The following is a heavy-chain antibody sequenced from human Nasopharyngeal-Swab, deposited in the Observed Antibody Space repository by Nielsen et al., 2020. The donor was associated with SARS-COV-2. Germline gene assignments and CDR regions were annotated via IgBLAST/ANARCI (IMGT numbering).Heavy chain of an antibody. CDR1: GFTFSDYY. D-gene: IGHD3-10*01. CDR2: ISSSSSYT. V-gene: IGHV3-11*06. Sequence: LSLTCAASGFTFSDYYMSWIRQAPGKGLEWVSYISSSSSYTNYADSVKGRFTISRDNAKNSLYLQMNSLRAEDTAVYYCARDPGMVRGVIIIRYYYGMDVWGQGTTVTVSS. J-gene: IGHJ6*02. CDR3: ARDPGMVRGVIIIRYYYGMDV.